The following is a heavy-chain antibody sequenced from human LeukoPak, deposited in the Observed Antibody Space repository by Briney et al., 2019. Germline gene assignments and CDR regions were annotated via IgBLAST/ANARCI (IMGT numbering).Heavy chain of an antibody. CDR2: IYTSGST. D-gene: IGHD1-26*01. CDR3: ARVHVPIVGANSFDI. V-gene: IGHV4-61*02. CDR1: GGSISSSSYY. J-gene: IGHJ3*02. Sequence: TLSFTCTVSGGSISSSSYYWGWIRQPPGKGLEWIGRIYTSGSTNYNPSLKSRVTISVDTSKNQFSLKLSSVTAADTAVYYCARVHVPIVGANSFDIWGQGTMVTVSS.